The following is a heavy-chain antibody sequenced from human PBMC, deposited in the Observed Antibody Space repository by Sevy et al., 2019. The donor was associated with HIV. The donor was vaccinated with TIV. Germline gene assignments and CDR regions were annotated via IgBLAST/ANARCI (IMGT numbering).Heavy chain of an antibody. Sequence: GGSLRLSCAASGFTFSSYEMNWVRQAPGKGLEWVSYISSSGSTIYYADSVKGRFTISRDNAKNSLYLQMNSLRAEDTAVYYCARFVLESSGYYFPGRGAYYGMDVWGQGTTVTVSS. CDR1: GFTFSSYE. V-gene: IGHV3-48*03. CDR2: ISSSGSTI. CDR3: ARFVLESSGYYFPGRGAYYGMDV. J-gene: IGHJ6*02. D-gene: IGHD3-22*01.